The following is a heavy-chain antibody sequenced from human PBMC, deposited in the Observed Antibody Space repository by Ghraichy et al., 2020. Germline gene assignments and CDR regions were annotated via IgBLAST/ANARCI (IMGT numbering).Heavy chain of an antibody. CDR1: GGSISSSSYY. D-gene: IGHD3-22*01. J-gene: IGHJ4*02. V-gene: IGHV4-39*01. CDR2: IYFSRST. Sequence: SETLSLTCTVSGGSISSSSYYWGWIRQPPGKGLEWIGSIYFSRSTYYNPSLKSRVTISVDTSKNQFSLKLSSVTAADTAVYYCARLYDYYDSSGYYEDYWGQGTLVTVSS. CDR3: ARLYDYYDSSGYYEDY.